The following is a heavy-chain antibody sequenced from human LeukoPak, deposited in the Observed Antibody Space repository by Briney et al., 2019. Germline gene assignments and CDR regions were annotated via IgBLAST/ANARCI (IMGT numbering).Heavy chain of an antibody. J-gene: IGHJ6*03. Sequence: SETLSLTCTVSGASISSSSYYWGWIRQPPGKGLEWIGSIYYSGSTYYNSSLKSRVTISVDTSKSRFSLKLSSVTAADTAAYYCARDGGGAKSSHGRYYMDVWGKGTTVTVSS. CDR2: IYYSGST. CDR1: GASISSSSYY. V-gene: IGHV4-39*07. D-gene: IGHD6-13*01. CDR3: ARDGGGAKSSHGRYYMDV.